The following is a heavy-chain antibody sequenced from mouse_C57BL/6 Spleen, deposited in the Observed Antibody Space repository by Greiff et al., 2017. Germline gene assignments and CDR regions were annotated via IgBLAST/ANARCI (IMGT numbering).Heavy chain of an antibody. V-gene: IGHV7-3*01. D-gene: IGHD1-1*01. Sequence: EVQLVESGGGLVQPGGSLSLSCAASGFTFTDYYMSWVRQPPGKALAWIGFIRNKANGYTTEYSASVKGRFTISRDNSQSILYLQMNALSTEDSATYYCARYGSSQGYFDYWGQGTTLTVSS. CDR1: GFTFTDYY. CDR3: ARYGSSQGYFDY. CDR2: IRNKANGYTT. J-gene: IGHJ2*01.